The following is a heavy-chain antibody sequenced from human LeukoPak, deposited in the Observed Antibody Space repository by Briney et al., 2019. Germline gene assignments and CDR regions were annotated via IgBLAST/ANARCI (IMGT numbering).Heavy chain of an antibody. CDR2: ISGSGGST. D-gene: IGHD3-10*02. Sequence: GGSLRLSCAASGFTFSDYYMSWVRQAPGKGLEWVSAISGSGGSTYYADSVKGRFTISRDNSKNTLYLQMNSLRAEDTAVYYCAKVFGQRKADGYWGQGTLVTVSS. CDR3: AKVFGQRKADGY. J-gene: IGHJ4*02. V-gene: IGHV3-23*01. CDR1: GFTFSDYY.